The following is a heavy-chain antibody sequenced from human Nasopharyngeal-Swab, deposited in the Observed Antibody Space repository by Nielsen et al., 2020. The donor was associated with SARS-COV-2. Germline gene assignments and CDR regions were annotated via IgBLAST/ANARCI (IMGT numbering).Heavy chain of an antibody. D-gene: IGHD4-17*01. V-gene: IGHV3-48*02. CDR3: ARGRDYGPDY. J-gene: IGHJ4*02. CDR2: ISIGSGAT. CDR1: GITFRTSA. Sequence: GESLKISCAASGITFRTSAMNWVRQAPGKGLEWIAHISIGSGATAYADSVKGRFSISRDDAKSSLFLHMYSLRDEDTAVYYCARGRDYGPDYWGQGTLVTVSS.